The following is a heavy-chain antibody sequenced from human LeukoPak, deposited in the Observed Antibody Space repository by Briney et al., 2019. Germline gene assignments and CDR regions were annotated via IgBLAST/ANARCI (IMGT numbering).Heavy chain of an antibody. D-gene: IGHD1-26*01. V-gene: IGHV3-30*03. J-gene: IGHJ4*02. CDR3: ARSLSGSYGPYFDY. CDR2: ISYDGSNK. CDR1: GFTFSSYD. Sequence: GGSLRLSCAASGFTFSSYDMHWVRQAPGKGLEWVADISYDGSNKYYADSVKRRFTIARANYKNTLYLQMNSLIAEDAAVYYCARSLSGSYGPYFDYWGQGTLVTVSS.